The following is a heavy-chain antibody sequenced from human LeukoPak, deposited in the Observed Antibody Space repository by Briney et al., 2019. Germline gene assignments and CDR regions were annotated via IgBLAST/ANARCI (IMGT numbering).Heavy chain of an antibody. CDR2: IYSGGST. CDR3: AKDRGSPVVVTAFDY. Sequence: GGSLRLSCAASGFTVSSNYMSRVRQAPGKGLEWVSVIYSGGSTYYADSVKGRFTISRDNSKNTLYLQMNSLRAEDTAVYYCAKDRGSPVVVTAFDYWGQGTLVTVSS. D-gene: IGHD2-21*02. J-gene: IGHJ4*02. V-gene: IGHV3-53*01. CDR1: GFTVSSNY.